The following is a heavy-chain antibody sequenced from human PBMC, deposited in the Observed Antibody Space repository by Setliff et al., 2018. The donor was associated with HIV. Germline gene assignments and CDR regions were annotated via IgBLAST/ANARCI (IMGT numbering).Heavy chain of an antibody. D-gene: IGHD1-7*01. CDR1: GFIFSSYW. CDR2: INSDGSST. J-gene: IGHJ4*02. CDR3: VRDKSWELESLDY. Sequence: GGSLRLSCAASGFIFSSYWMHWVRQAPGKGLVWVSRINSDGSSTSYADSVKGRFTISRDNAKNTLYLQMNSLRAEDTAVYYCVRDKSWELESLDYWGQGTLVTVSS. V-gene: IGHV3-74*01.